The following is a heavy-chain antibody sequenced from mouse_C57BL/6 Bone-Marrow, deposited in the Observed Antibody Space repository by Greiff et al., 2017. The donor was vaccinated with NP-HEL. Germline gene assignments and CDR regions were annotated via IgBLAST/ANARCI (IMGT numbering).Heavy chain of an antibody. CDR1: GFTFSDFY. CDR2: SRNKANDYTT. J-gene: IGHJ2*01. Sequence: EVKLVDSGGGLVQSGRSLRLSCATSGFTFSDFYMEWVRQAPGKGLEWIAASRNKANDYTTEYSASVKGRFIVSRDTSQSILYLQMNALRAEDTAIYYCARDRQLRLDWGQGTTLTVSS. CDR3: ARDRQLRLD. D-gene: IGHD3-2*02. V-gene: IGHV7-1*01.